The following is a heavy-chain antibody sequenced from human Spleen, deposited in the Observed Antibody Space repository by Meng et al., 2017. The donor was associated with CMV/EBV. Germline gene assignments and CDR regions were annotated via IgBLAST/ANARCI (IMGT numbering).Heavy chain of an antibody. J-gene: IGHJ6*02. Sequence: GGSLRLSCAASGFSFSSYSMNWVRQAPGKGLEWVSSISGSGSYIKYADSVKGRFTISRDNAKNSLSLQMNSLRAEDTAMYYCAREQFSGDRDYYYAMDVWGQGTTVTVSS. CDR2: ISGSGSYI. CDR1: GFSFSSYS. V-gene: IGHV3-21*06. D-gene: IGHD1-26*01. CDR3: AREQFSGDRDYYYAMDV.